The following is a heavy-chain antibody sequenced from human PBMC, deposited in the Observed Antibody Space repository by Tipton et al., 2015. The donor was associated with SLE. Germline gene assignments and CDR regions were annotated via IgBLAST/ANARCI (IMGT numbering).Heavy chain of an antibody. D-gene: IGHD5-12*01. CDR1: GGSISSHY. V-gene: IGHV4-4*07. Sequence: TLSLTCTVSGGSISSHYWSWIRQPPGKTLEWIGRIYSSGSTIYNPSLKSRLTLSLDTSKNQFSLKLNSVTAADTAVYYCARDRYAGYDPLYNWFDPWGQGTLVTGSS. J-gene: IGHJ5*02. CDR2: IYSSGST. CDR3: ARDRYAGYDPLYNWFDP.